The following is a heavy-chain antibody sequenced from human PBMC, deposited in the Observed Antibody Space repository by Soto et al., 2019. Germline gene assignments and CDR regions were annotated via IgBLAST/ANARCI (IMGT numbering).Heavy chain of an antibody. V-gene: IGHV1-69*13. Sequence: SVKVSCKASGGTFSSYATSWVRQAPGQGLEWMGGIIPIFGTANYAQKFQGRVTITADESTSTAYMELSSLRSEDTAVYYCARDPGHQNYLRPDAFDIWGQGTMVTVSS. CDR1: GGTFSSYA. D-gene: IGHD1-7*01. J-gene: IGHJ3*02. CDR3: ARDPGHQNYLRPDAFDI. CDR2: IIPIFGTA.